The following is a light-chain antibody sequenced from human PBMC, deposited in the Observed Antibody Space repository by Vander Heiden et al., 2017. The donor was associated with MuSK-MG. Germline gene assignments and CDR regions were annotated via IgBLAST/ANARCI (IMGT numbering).Light chain of an antibody. J-gene: IGKJ2*01. V-gene: IGKV3-11*01. CDR3: HQRSGWSLTFT. CDR2: YGS. Sequence: EIVLTQSPATLSLSRWERATLSCRARQTSTPYVALFHQKPGQPPRLLIFYGSNRAPGIPARFSGSGCGTDVSITISNLVRTDSAVYYCHQRSGWSLTFTFGQGTRLEIK. CDR1: QTSTPY.